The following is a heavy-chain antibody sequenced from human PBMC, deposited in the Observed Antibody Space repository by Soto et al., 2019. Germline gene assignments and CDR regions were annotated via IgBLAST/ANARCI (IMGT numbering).Heavy chain of an antibody. D-gene: IGHD2-2*01. V-gene: IGHV3-33*01. CDR3: AGEYQLLSYGMDV. J-gene: IGHJ6*02. CDR1: GFTFSSYG. CDR2: IWYDGSNK. Sequence: GGSLRLSCAASGFTFSSYGMHWVRQAPGKGLEWVAVIWYDGSNKYYVDSVKGRFTISRDNSKNTLYLQMNSLRAEDTAVYYCAGEYQLLSYGMDVWGQGTTVTVSS.